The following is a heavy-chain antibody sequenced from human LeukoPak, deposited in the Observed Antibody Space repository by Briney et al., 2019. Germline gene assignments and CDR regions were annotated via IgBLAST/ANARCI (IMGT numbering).Heavy chain of an antibody. J-gene: IGHJ5*01. CDR2: INPNSRTT. V-gene: IGHV3-23*01. D-gene: IGHD6-19*01. CDR3: AKPISGGLAVTADWFHP. CDR1: GFAFSFYA. Sequence: RGSCRLSCAAPGFAFSFYAMSWLRQPPGKGLEWVSTINPNSRTTSYAASVSGRVHISIYNSKNTLYLQVKTLRADDTATYYCAKPISGGLAVTADWFHPRGQGTLVIVSS.